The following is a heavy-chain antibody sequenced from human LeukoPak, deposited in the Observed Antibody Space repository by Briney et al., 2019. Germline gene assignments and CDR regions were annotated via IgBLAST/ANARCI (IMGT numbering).Heavy chain of an antibody. CDR2: IKQDGSEK. J-gene: IGHJ4*02. V-gene: IGHV3-7*01. D-gene: IGHD5-12*01. CDR1: GFTFSSYW. CDR3: ARLVATRTPKD. Sequence: GGSLRLSCAASGFTFSSYWMSWVRQAPGKGLEWVANIKQDGSEKYYVDSVKGRFTISRDNAKNSLYLQMNSPRAEDTAVYYCARLVATRTPKDWGQGTLVTVSS.